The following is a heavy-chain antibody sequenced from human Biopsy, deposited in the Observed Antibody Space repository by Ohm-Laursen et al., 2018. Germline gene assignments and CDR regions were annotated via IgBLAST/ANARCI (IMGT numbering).Heavy chain of an antibody. CDR2: IRSTGGST. CDR3: TKADDFWSPEGYYYYFSGMDV. CDR1: GFTFSDYY. Sequence: SLRLSCTASGFTFSDYYMSWVRQAPGQGLEWVSAIRSTGGSTYYANSVKGRFTISRDNSKNILFLQVNNLRAEDTAIYYCTKADDFWSPEGYYYYFSGMDVWGQGTTVTVSS. J-gene: IGHJ6*02. D-gene: IGHD3-3*01. V-gene: IGHV3-23*01.